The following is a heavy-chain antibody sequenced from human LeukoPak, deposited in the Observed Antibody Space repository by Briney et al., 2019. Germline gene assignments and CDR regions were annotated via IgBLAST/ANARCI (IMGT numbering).Heavy chain of an antibody. Sequence: GGSLGLSCAASGFTFSSYAMSWVRQAPGKGLEWVSAISGSGGSTYYADSVKGRFTISRDNSKNTLYLQMNSLRAEDTAVYYCAKDPAHSSSWYNWFDPWGQGTLVTVSS. CDR3: AKDPAHSSSWYNWFDP. CDR1: GFTFSSYA. J-gene: IGHJ5*02. CDR2: ISGSGGST. D-gene: IGHD6-13*01. V-gene: IGHV3-23*01.